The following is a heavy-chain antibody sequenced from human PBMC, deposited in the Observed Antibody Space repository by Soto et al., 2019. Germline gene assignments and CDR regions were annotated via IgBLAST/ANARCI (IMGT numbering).Heavy chain of an antibody. CDR3: ARDLVWVAGPYNRYCMGV. CDR2: IRNKANYYAT. CDR1: GFTFSDHF. Sequence: EVQLVESGGGLVQAGGSLTLSCEASGFTFSDHFMDWVRQAPGKGLEWVGRIRNKANYYATEYAASVKGRFTISRHEAKTSVYLQMNSLQTEDTAVYYCARDLVWVAGPYNRYCMGVWGKGTTVTVSS. D-gene: IGHD6-19*01. V-gene: IGHV3-72*01. J-gene: IGHJ6*03.